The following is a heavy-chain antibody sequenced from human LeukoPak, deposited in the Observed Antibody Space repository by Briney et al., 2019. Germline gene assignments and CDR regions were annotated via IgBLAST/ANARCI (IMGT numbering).Heavy chain of an antibody. Sequence: SESLSLTCAVYGGSFSGYYWSWIRQPPGKGLEWIGEINHSGSTNYNPSLKSRVTISVDTSKNQFSLKLSSVTAADTAVYYCARASPHQLLYGWFDPWGQGTLVTVSS. CDR2: INHSGST. D-gene: IGHD2-2*02. CDR1: GGSFSGYY. J-gene: IGHJ5*02. V-gene: IGHV4-34*01. CDR3: ARASPHQLLYGWFDP.